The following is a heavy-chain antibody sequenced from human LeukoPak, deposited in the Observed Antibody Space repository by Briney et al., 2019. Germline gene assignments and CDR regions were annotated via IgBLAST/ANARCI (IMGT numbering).Heavy chain of an antibody. Sequence: SETLSLTCTVSGGSISSYYWSWIRQPPGKGLEWIGYIYYSGSTNYNPSLKSRVTISVDTSKNQFSLKLSSVTAADTAVYYCARDNSVTTRHRRNWFDPWGQGTLVTVSS. CDR3: ARDNSVTTRHRRNWFDP. J-gene: IGHJ5*02. CDR2: IYYSGST. D-gene: IGHD4-17*01. V-gene: IGHV4-59*01. CDR1: GGSISSYY.